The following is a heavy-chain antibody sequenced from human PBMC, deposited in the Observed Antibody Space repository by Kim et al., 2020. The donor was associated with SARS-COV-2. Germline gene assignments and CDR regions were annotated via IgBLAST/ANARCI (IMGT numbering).Heavy chain of an antibody. CDR2: IYSGGST. V-gene: IGHV3-53*01. D-gene: IGHD6-13*01. CDR3: ARDPHFWAAAGTYYYGMDV. CDR1: GFTVSSNY. Sequence: GGSLRLSCAASGFTVSSNYMSWVRQAPGKGLEWVSVIYSGGSTYYADSVKGRFTISRDNSKNTLYLQMNSLRAEDTAVYYCARDPHFWAAAGTYYYGMDVWGQGTTVTVSS. J-gene: IGHJ6*02.